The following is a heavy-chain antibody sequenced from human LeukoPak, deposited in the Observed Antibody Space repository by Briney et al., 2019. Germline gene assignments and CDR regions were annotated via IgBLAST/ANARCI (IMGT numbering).Heavy chain of an antibody. CDR1: GGSISSSSYY. J-gene: IGHJ4*02. Sequence: SETLSLTCTVSGGSISSSSYYWGWIRQPPGKGLEWIGSIYYSGSTYYNPSLKSRVTISVDTSKNQFSLKLSSVTAADTAVYYCARRNSIAVAEFRYWGQGTLVTVSS. V-gene: IGHV4-39*07. CDR2: IYYSGST. CDR3: ARRNSIAVAEFRY. D-gene: IGHD6-19*01.